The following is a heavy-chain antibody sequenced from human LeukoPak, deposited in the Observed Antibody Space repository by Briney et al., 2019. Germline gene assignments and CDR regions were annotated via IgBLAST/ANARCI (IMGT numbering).Heavy chain of an antibody. D-gene: IGHD1-14*01. Sequence: AGGSLRLSCAASGFTFSSYEMNWVRQAPGKGLEWVSYISSSGSTIYYADSVKGRFTISRDNAKNSLYLQMNSLRAEDTAVYYCARPIVAGVGTDYWGQGTLVTVSS. CDR3: ARPIVAGVGTDY. CDR1: GFTFSSYE. J-gene: IGHJ4*02. CDR2: ISSSGSTI. V-gene: IGHV3-48*03.